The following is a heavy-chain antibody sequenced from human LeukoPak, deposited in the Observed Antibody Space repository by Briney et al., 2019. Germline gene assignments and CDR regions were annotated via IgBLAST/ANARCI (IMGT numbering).Heavy chain of an antibody. J-gene: IGHJ5*02. Sequence: GGSLRLSCAASGFTFSSYSMNWVRQAPGKGLEWVSSISSSSSYIYYADSVKGRFTISRDNAKNSLYLQMNSLRAEDTAVYYCASGRAVAGHNWFDPWGQGTLVTVSS. CDR2: ISSSSSYI. CDR3: ASGRAVAGHNWFDP. D-gene: IGHD6-19*01. V-gene: IGHV3-21*01. CDR1: GFTFSSYS.